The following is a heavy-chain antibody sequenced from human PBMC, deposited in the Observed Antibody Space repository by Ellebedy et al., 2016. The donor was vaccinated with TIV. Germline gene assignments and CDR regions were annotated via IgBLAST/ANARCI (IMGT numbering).Heavy chain of an antibody. Sequence: GGSLRLSCVASGFPFSSYEMNWVRQSPGKALEWVSYISGSGNSIFYADSVRGRFTVSRDNAKNTLYLQINSLRAEDTAVYYCAKLHPRVVTLVGAVDYWGPGTLVTVSP. J-gene: IGHJ4*02. V-gene: IGHV3-48*03. CDR1: GFPFSSYE. CDR3: AKLHPRVVTLVGAVDY. D-gene: IGHD2-21*02. CDR2: ISGSGNSI.